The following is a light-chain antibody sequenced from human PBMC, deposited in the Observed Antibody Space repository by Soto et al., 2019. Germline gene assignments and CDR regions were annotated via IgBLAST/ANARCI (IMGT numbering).Light chain of an antibody. J-gene: IGLJ3*02. V-gene: IGLV1-47*01. CDR1: SSNIGSNY. Sequence: QSVLTQPPSASGTPGQRVTICCSGSSSNIGSNYVYWYQQLPGTAPKLLIYRNNQRPSGVPDRFSGSKSGTSASLAISGLRSEDEADYYCAAWDDSLSAWVFGGGTKLTVL. CDR3: AAWDDSLSAWV. CDR2: RNN.